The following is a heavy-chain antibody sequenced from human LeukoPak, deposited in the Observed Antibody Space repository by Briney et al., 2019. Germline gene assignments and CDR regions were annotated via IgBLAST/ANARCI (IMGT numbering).Heavy chain of an antibody. J-gene: IGHJ4*02. CDR3: VVHIYGRTFDY. Sequence: SETLSLTCAVYGGSFSGYYWSWIRQPPGKGLEWIGEINHSGSTNYNPSLKSRVTISVDTSKNQFSLRLSSVTAADTAVYYCVVHIYGRTFDYWGQGTLVTVSS. V-gene: IGHV4-34*01. CDR2: INHSGST. CDR1: GGSFSGYY. D-gene: IGHD5-18*01.